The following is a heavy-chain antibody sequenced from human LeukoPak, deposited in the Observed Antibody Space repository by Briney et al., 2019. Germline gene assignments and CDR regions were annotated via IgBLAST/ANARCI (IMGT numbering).Heavy chain of an antibody. CDR2: INPSGGTT. Sequence: ASMKVSCKASGYTFTSYYMHWVRQAPGQGLEWMGIINPSGGTTSYAQKFQGRVTMTRDTSTSTIYMELSSLRSEDTAVYYCARAFGVALDYWGQGTLVTVSS. CDR1: GYTFTSYY. J-gene: IGHJ4*02. D-gene: IGHD3-3*01. CDR3: ARAFGVALDY. V-gene: IGHV1-46*01.